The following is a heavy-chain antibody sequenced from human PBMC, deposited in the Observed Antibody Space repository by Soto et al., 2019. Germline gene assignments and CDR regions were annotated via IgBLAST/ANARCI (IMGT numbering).Heavy chain of an antibody. Sequence: SETLSLTCIVSNGSISSRSSYWGWIRQTPGKGLEWIGSIYYIGSTNYNPSLKSRVTISVDTSKNQFSLKLSSVTAADTAVFYCARRPVVVAATPANGAFDIWGQGTMVTVSS. D-gene: IGHD2-15*01. J-gene: IGHJ3*02. V-gene: IGHV4-39*07. CDR2: IYYIGST. CDR3: ARRPVVVAATPANGAFDI. CDR1: NGSISSRSSY.